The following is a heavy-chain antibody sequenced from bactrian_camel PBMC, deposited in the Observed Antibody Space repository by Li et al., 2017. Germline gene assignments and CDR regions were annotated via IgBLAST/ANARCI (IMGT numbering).Heavy chain of an antibody. CDR1: GSGFRSYW. CDR2: IYSGGVVT. D-gene: IGHD2*01. V-gene: IGHV3S1*01. Sequence: QLVESGGDLVQPGGSLRLSCAASGSGFRSYWMFWVRQAPGKGLEWVSGIYSGGVVTSYSDSVKGRFTISRDAAKDTVYLQMDSVQPEDTAMFHCAAGVRRRGCGGSCLAGFDYWGQGTQVTVS. J-gene: IGHJ4*01. CDR3: AAGVRRRGCGGSCLAGFDY.